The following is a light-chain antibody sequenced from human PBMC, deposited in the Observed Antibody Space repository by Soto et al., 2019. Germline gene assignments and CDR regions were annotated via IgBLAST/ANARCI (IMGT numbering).Light chain of an antibody. CDR1: QGIRDY. Sequence: AIQLTQSPSSLSASVGDRVTITCRASQGIRDYLAWYQQKPGQAPRLLIYDASSRATGIPDRFSGGGSGTDFTLTISRLEPEDFAVYYCQQFSSYPLTFGGGTKVEIK. V-gene: IGKV1-13*02. J-gene: IGKJ4*01. CDR3: QQFSSYPLT. CDR2: DAS.